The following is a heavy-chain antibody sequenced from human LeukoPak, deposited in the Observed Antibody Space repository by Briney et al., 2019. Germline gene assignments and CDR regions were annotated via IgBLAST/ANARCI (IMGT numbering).Heavy chain of an antibody. D-gene: IGHD3-22*01. Sequence: PGGSLTLSCAASGFTFSSYAMSWVRQAPGKGLEWVSVISGNGGSTYYPDSVKGRFTISRDNSKNTLYLQMNSLRAEDTGVYYCAKIGSDLSITMIVVVHFDYWGQGTLVTVSS. J-gene: IGHJ4*02. V-gene: IGHV3-23*01. CDR1: GFTFSSYA. CDR3: AKIGSDLSITMIVVVHFDY. CDR2: ISGNGGST.